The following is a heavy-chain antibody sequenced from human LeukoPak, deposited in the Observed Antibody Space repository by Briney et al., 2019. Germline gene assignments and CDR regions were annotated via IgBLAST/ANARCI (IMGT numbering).Heavy chain of an antibody. J-gene: IGHJ3*02. CDR1: GGSISSGRYY. Sequence: SQILSLTCTVSGGSISSGRYYWSWIRQPAGKGLEWIGRIYSSGSTNYNPSLKSRVTMSVDTSKNQFSLNLRSVTAADTALYYCAGTDSNGGAFDIWGQGTVVTVSS. CDR3: AGTDSNGGAFDI. CDR2: IYSSGST. V-gene: IGHV4-61*02. D-gene: IGHD3-22*01.